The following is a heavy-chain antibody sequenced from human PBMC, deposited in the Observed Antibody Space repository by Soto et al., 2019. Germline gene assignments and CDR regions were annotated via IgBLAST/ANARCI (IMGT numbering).Heavy chain of an antibody. CDR1: GFTFSTNA. Sequence: EVNLLESGGGLVQPGGSLRLSCVASGFTFSTNAMTWVRQAPGQGLEWVSVISAGGGSANYADSVKGRFTISRDNSKNTLYLHMNSLRAEDTVVYYCVKLTADYWGQGTPVTVSS. J-gene: IGHJ4*02. V-gene: IGHV3-23*01. CDR3: VKLTADY. CDR2: ISAGGGSA.